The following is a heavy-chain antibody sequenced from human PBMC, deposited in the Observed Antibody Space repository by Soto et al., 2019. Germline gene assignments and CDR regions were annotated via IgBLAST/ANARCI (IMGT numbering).Heavy chain of an antibody. J-gene: IGHJ4*02. Sequence: ASVKVSCKAPRYTFTTNSMHSLRQAPEQRLEWMGIINPSGGSTSYAQKFQGRVTMTRDTSTSTVYMELSSLRSEDTAVYYCERVYCSGGSCYGIDYWGQGTLVTVSS. V-gene: IGHV1-46*01. D-gene: IGHD2-15*01. CDR3: ERVYCSGGSCYGIDY. CDR2: INPSGGST. CDR1: RYTFTTNS.